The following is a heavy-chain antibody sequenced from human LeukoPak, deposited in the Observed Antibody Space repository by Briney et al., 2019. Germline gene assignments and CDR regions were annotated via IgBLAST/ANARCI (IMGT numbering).Heavy chain of an antibody. CDR2: ISGDGSST. CDR3: ARGGSPFY. J-gene: IGHJ4*02. Sequence: PGGSLRLSCAASGFTFSTSWMHWVRQAPGKGLVWVSRISGDGSSTTYADSVKGRVTITRDNAKNTPYMQMNSLRVEDTAVYYCARGGSPFYWGQGTLVTVSS. D-gene: IGHD3-10*01. CDR1: GFTFSTSW. V-gene: IGHV3-74*01.